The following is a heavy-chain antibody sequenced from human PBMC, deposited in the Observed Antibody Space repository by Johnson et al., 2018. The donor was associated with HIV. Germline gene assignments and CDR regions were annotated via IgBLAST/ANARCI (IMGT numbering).Heavy chain of an antibody. CDR3: AKGLYGSGGYDAFDI. D-gene: IGHD3-10*01. CDR1: GFTFDDYA. J-gene: IGHJ3*02. Sequence: VQLVESGGGLVQPGRSLRLSCAASGFTFDDYAMHWVRQAPGKGLEWVSGISWNSGSIGYADSVKGRFTISRDNAKNSLYLQMNSLGAEDTALYYCAKGLYGSGGYDAFDIWGQGTMVTVSS. V-gene: IGHV3-9*01. CDR2: ISWNSGSI.